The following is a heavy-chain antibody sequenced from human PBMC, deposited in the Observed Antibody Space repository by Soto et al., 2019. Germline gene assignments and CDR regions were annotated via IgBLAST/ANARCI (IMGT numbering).Heavy chain of an antibody. Sequence: GASVKVSCKASGYTFTSYDINWVRQATGQGLEWMGWMNPNSGNTGYAQKFQGRVTMTRNISISTAYMELSSLRSEDTAVYYCARGDVDCSGGSCCLEWFDPWGQGTLVTVSS. J-gene: IGHJ5*02. CDR3: ARGDVDCSGGSCCLEWFDP. D-gene: IGHD2-15*01. CDR2: MNPNSGNT. V-gene: IGHV1-8*01. CDR1: GYTFTSYD.